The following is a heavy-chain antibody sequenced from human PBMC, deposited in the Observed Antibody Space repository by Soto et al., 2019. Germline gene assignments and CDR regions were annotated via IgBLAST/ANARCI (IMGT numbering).Heavy chain of an antibody. J-gene: IGHJ6*02. D-gene: IGHD3-3*01. V-gene: IGHV1-18*01. CDR2: MGAKTGNT. CDR3: ARGLSGHFGVVYAMDV. Sequence: ASVKVSCQASGYSFTHFGVPWVRQAPGQGFAWMCWMGAKTGNTGYAQNFQGRVAMTTDPSTSNADMQLRDLRSHETPVYSCARGLSGHFGVVYAMDVSGQGPAVTVSS. CDR1: GYSFTHFG.